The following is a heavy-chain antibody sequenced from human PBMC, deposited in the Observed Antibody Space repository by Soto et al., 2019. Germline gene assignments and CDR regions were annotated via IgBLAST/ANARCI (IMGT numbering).Heavy chain of an antibody. D-gene: IGHD2-2*01. CDR2: IDPSDSYT. J-gene: IGHJ4*02. CDR3: ARHDCSSTSCSPGDY. CDR1: GYSFTSYW. Sequence: PVESLKISCKGSGYSFTSYWISWVRQMPGKGLEWMGRIDPSDSYTNYSPSFQGHVTISADKSISTAYLQWSSLKASDTAMYYCARHDCSSTSCSPGDYWGQGTLVTVS. V-gene: IGHV5-10-1*01.